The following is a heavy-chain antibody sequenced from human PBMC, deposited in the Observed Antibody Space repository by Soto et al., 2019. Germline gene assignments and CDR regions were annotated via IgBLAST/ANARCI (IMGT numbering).Heavy chain of an antibody. J-gene: IGHJ2*01. Sequence: PPGKGLEWIGSIYYSGSTYYNPSLKSRVTISVDTSKDQFSLKLSSVTAADTSVYYCVSHAFFGCSSGSTDTAFRRNRTSDL. CDR2: IYYSGST. D-gene: IGHD2-15*01. CDR3: VSHAFFGCSSGSTDTAFRRNRTSDL. V-gene: IGHV4-39*01.